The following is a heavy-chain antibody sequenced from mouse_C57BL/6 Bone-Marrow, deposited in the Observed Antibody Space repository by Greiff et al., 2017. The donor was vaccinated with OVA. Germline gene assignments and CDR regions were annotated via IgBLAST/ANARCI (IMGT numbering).Heavy chain of an antibody. J-gene: IGHJ4*01. Sequence: QVQLKQSGAELARPGASVKLSCKASGYTFTSYGISWVKQRTGQGLEWIGEIYPRSGNTYYNEKFKGKATLTADKSSSTAYMELRSLTSEDSAVYFCARRGGLGAMDYWGQGTSVTVSS. V-gene: IGHV1-81*01. D-gene: IGHD3-3*01. CDR3: ARRGGLGAMDY. CDR2: IYPRSGNT. CDR1: GYTFTSYG.